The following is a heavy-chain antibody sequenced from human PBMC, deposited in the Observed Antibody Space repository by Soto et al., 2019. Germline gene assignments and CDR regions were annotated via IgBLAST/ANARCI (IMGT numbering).Heavy chain of an antibody. CDR2: IYYSGST. J-gene: IGHJ3*02. CDR1: GGSISSYY. Sequence: SETLSLTCTVSGGSISSYYWSWIRQPPGKGLEWIGYIYYSGSTNYNPSLKSRVTISVDTSKNQFSLKLSSVTAADTAVYYCARDSGRDSGANASFDIWGQGTMVTVSS. CDR3: ARDSGRDSGANASFDI. D-gene: IGHD2-15*01. V-gene: IGHV4-59*01.